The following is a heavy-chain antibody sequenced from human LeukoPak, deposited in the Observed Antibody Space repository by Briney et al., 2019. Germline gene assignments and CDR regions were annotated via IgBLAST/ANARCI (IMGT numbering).Heavy chain of an antibody. Sequence: GASLRLSCAASGFTFSNYAMSWVRQAPGRGLEWVSAITGSGGNTYYADSVRGRFTISRENSKNTLYLPMSSLRAEDTAVYYCAKWGDFDVLTGYYVPDFWGQGTLVTVSS. J-gene: IGHJ4*02. CDR2: ITGSGGNT. CDR1: GFTFSNYA. V-gene: IGHV3-23*01. CDR3: AKWGDFDVLTGYYVPDF. D-gene: IGHD3-9*01.